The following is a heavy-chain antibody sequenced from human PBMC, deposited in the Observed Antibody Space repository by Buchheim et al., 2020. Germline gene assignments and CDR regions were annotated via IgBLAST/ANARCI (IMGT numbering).Heavy chain of an antibody. V-gene: IGHV4-61*02. CDR2: IYTSGST. CDR1: GGSISSVSYS. D-gene: IGHD4-17*01. CDR3: AREGDYGWFDP. Sequence: QVQLQESGPGLVKPSQTLSLTCTVSGGSISSVSYSWSWIRQPAGKGLEWIGRIYTSGSTNYNPSLKSRVTISVDTSKNQFSLKLSSVTAADTAVYYCAREGDYGWFDPWGQGTL. J-gene: IGHJ5*02.